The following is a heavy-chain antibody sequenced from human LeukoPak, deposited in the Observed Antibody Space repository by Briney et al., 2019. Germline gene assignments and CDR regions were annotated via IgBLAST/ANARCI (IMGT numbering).Heavy chain of an antibody. D-gene: IGHD6-19*01. V-gene: IGHV1-3*01. CDR3: ARARIAVTSHWFDP. CDR2: INAGNGNT. Sequence: ASVKVSCKASGYTFTSYAMHWVRQAPGQRLEWMGWINAGNGNTKYSQKFQGRVTITRDTSASTAYMELSSLRSEDTAVYYCARARIAVTSHWFDPWGQGTLVTVSS. J-gene: IGHJ5*02. CDR1: GYTFTSYA.